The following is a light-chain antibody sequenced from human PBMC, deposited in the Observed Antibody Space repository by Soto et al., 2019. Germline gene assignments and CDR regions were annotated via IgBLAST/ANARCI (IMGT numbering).Light chain of an antibody. J-gene: IGLJ3*02. Sequence: QSVLTQPASVSGSPGQSIAISCTGTSSDVGGYDYVSWYQQHPDKAPKLMIYEVTKRPSGVSNRFSGSKSGNTASLTISGLQPEDEADYYCSSHTSGSTRVFGRGTKLTV. CDR2: EVT. CDR3: SSHTSGSTRV. CDR1: SSDVGGYDY. V-gene: IGLV2-14*01.